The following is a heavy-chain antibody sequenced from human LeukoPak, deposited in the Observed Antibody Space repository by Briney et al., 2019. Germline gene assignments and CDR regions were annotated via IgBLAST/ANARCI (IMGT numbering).Heavy chain of an antibody. V-gene: IGHV3-7*01. CDR2: IKQDGSEK. J-gene: IGHJ4*02. CDR3: ARDVSQYSSSSGPLFDY. CDR1: GFTFSSYW. D-gene: IGHD6-6*01. Sequence: GGSLRLSCAASGFTFSSYWMSWVRQAPGKGLGWVANIKQDGSEKYYVDSVKGRFTISRDNAKNSLYLQMNSLRAEDTAVYYCARDVSQYSSSSGPLFDYWAREPWSPSPQ.